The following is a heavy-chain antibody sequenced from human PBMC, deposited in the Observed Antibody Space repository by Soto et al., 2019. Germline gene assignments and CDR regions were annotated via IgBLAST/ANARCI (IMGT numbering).Heavy chain of an antibody. J-gene: IGHJ5*02. CDR1: GYTFTSYA. CDR2: INAGNGNT. CDR3: ARDPSSLYGSGSYYSINWFDP. D-gene: IGHD3-10*01. Sequence: ASVKLSCKASGYTFTSYAMHWVRQAPGQRLEWMGWINAGNGNTKYSQKFQGTVTITRDTSASTAYMELSSLRSEDTAVYYCARDPSSLYGSGSYYSINWFDPWGQGTLVTVSS. V-gene: IGHV1-3*01.